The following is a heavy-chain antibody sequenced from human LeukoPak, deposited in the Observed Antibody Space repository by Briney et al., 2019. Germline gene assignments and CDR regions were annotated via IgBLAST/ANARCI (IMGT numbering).Heavy chain of an antibody. D-gene: IGHD3-16*01. V-gene: IGHV1-2*02. CDR2: INPNSGGT. CDR1: GYTFTGYY. J-gene: IGHJ4*02. Sequence: EASVKVSCKASGYTFTGYYMRWVRQAPGQGLEWMGWINPNSGGTNYAQKFQGRVTMTRDTSISTAYMELSRLRSDDTAVYYCARDNDSRDPPHFDYWGQGTLVTVSS. CDR3: ARDNDSRDPPHFDY.